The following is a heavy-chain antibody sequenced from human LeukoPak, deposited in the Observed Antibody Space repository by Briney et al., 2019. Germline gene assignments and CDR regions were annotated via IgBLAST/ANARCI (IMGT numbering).Heavy chain of an antibody. V-gene: IGHV1-3*01. J-gene: IGHJ6*02. D-gene: IGHD2-2*03. CDR1: GYTFTIYA. CDR2: INAGNGNT. CDR3: ASSPLSRMDDLYYYYYYGMDV. Sequence: ASVNVSCKASGYTFTIYAMHWVRQAPGQRLEWMGWINAGNGNTKYSQKFQGRVTITRDTSASTAYMELSSLRSEDTAVYYCASSPLSRMDDLYYYYYYGMDVWGQGTTDTVSS.